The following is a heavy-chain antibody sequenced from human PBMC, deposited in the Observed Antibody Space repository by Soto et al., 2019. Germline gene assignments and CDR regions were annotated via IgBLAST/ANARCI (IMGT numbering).Heavy chain of an antibody. Sequence: ASVKVSCKASGYTFTSYAISWVRQAPGQGLEWMGWISAYNGNTNYAQKLQGRVTMTTDTSTTTAYMELRSLRSDDTAVYYCARDLGPPNWFDSWGQGTLVTVSS. CDR3: ARDLGPPNWFDS. CDR1: GYTFTSYA. CDR2: ISAYNGNT. D-gene: IGHD2-8*01. J-gene: IGHJ5*01. V-gene: IGHV1-18*01.